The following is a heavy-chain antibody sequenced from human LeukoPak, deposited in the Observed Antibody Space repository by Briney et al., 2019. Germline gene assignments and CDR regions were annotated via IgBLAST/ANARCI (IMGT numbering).Heavy chain of an antibody. CDR1: GFTFSNAW. V-gene: IGHV3-23*01. J-gene: IGHJ3*02. CDR2: ISGSGGST. Sequence: PGGSLRLSCAASGFTFSNAWMSWVRQAPGKGLEWVSAISGSGGSTHCADSVKGRFTISRDNSKNTLYLQMNSLRAEDTAVYYCARDLTDIVVVPAANYGGDAFDIWGQGTMVTVSS. CDR3: ARDLTDIVVVPAANYGGDAFDI. D-gene: IGHD2-2*01.